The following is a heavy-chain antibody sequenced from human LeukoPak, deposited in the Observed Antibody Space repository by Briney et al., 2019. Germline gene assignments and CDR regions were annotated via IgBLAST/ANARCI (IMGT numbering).Heavy chain of an antibody. CDR3: ARHFRRDYSASGASQYYHYIDV. CDR1: GGSMSYDY. CDR2: IYTSGST. D-gene: IGHD3-10*01. Sequence: PSETLSLTCTVSGGSMSYDYWSWIRQTPGMRLEWIGYIYTSGSTRYNPSLKSRVTISVGTSKNHFSLRLRSVTAADTAVYYCARHFRRDYSASGASQYYHYIDVWGKGTTVTVSS. V-gene: IGHV4-4*09. J-gene: IGHJ6*03.